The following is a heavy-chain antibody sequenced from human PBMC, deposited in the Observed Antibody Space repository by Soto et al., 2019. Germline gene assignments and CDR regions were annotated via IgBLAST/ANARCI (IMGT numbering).Heavy chain of an antibody. J-gene: IGHJ6*02. V-gene: IGHV1-69*01. Sequence: QVQLVQSGAEVKKPGSSVKVSCTASGCTFSSYAISWVRQAPGQGLEWMGGIIPISGTANYAQKFQGRVTITADDSTSTGSRELSSLRSEDTAVYFCARSQGSSTSLEIYYGYYYGMDVWGQGTRVTVSS. D-gene: IGHD2-2*01. CDR1: GCTFSSYA. CDR2: IIPISGTA. CDR3: ARSQGSSTSLEIYYGYYYGMDV.